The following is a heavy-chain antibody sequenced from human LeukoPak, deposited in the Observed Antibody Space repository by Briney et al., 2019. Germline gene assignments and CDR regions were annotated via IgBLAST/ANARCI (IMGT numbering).Heavy chain of an antibody. CDR2: IYYSGST. V-gene: IGHV4-59*01. Sequence: SETLSLTCTVSGGSISSYYWSWLRQPPGKGLEGIGYIYYSGSTNYNPSLKSRVTISVGTSKNQFSLKLSSVTAADTAVYYCARSITIFGVVIIGWFDPWGQGTLVTVSS. CDR3: ARSITIFGVVIIGWFDP. CDR1: GGSISSYY. D-gene: IGHD3-3*01. J-gene: IGHJ5*02.